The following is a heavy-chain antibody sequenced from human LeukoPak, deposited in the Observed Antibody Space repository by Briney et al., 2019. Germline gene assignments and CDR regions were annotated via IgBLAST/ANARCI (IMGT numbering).Heavy chain of an antibody. V-gene: IGHV1-2*06. Sequence: ASVKVSCKASGYTFTGYYMHWVRQAPGQGLEWMGRINPNSGGTNYAQKFQGRVTMTRDTSISTAYMELSRLRSDDTAVYYCARDFDGGDTFDYWGQGTLVTVSS. J-gene: IGHJ4*02. CDR2: INPNSGGT. CDR3: ARDFDGGDTFDY. D-gene: IGHD2-21*02. CDR1: GYTFTGYY.